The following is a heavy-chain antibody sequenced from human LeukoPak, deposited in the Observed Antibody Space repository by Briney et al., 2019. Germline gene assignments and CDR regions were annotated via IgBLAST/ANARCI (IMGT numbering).Heavy chain of an antibody. Sequence: ASVKVSCKASVYTFTSYGISWVRQAPGQGLEWMGWISAYNGNTNYAQKLQGRVTMTTDTSTSTAYMELRSLRSDDTAVYYCARDRPNYYGSGSYLNGGFGNDYWGQGTLVTVSS. J-gene: IGHJ4*02. D-gene: IGHD3-10*01. CDR1: VYTFTSYG. V-gene: IGHV1-18*01. CDR3: ARDRPNYYGSGSYLNGGFGNDY. CDR2: ISAYNGNT.